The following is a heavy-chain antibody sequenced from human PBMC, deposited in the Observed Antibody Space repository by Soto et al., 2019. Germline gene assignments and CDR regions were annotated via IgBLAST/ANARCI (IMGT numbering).Heavy chain of an antibody. Sequence: QVQLVQSGAEVKKPGASVKVSCKASGYTFSSHALHWVRQAPGQRLEWMGWINAGNGNTKYSQKFQGRVTFTRDTSASTAYMELSSLRSEDTAVYYCASPSCGSGSYYWGQGTLVTVSS. J-gene: IGHJ4*02. D-gene: IGHD3-10*01. V-gene: IGHV1-3*01. CDR2: INAGNGNT. CDR3: ASPSCGSGSYY. CDR1: GYTFSSHA.